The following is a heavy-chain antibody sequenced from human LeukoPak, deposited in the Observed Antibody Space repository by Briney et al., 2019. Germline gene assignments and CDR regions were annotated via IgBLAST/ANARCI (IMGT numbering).Heavy chain of an antibody. CDR3: ARVVVVTSTDWYFDL. J-gene: IGHJ2*01. D-gene: IGHD2-15*01. CDR1: GHSLTSYW. Sequence: GESLKISCKGSGHSLTSYWIGWVRQMPGKGLEWMGLIHPGDSDTRYSPSFQGQVTISVDKSITTAYLQWSSLKASDIALYYCARVVVVTSTDWYFDLWGRGTLVIVSS. CDR2: IHPGDSDT. V-gene: IGHV5-51*01.